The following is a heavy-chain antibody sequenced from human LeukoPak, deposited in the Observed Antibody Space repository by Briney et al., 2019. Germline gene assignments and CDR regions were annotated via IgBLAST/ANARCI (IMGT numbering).Heavy chain of an antibody. CDR3: ARDPYDFLTGHYSGSGGDY. CDR1: GYTFSSYG. Sequence: ASVKVSCKASGYTFSSYGINWVRQAPGQGLEWMGWISGYNGNTKYAQKFQGRVTMTTDTSTSTAYTELRSLRSGDTAVYYCARDPYDFLTGHYSGSGGDYWGQGTLVTVSS. V-gene: IGHV1-18*01. D-gene: IGHD3-9*01. J-gene: IGHJ4*02. CDR2: ISGYNGNT.